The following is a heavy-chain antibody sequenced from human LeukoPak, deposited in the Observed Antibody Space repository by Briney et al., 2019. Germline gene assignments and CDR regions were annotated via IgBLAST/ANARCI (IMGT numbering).Heavy chain of an antibody. D-gene: IGHD3-22*01. J-gene: IGHJ4*02. CDR1: GFTFSTYW. CDR3: ATPLDYYDSSGYHQGGD. V-gene: IGHV3-7*03. Sequence: PGGSLRLSCAASGFTFSTYWMTWVRQAPGKGLEWVANIKPDGGKRNYVDSVRGRFTISRDNAENSLYLQMNSLRAEDTAVYYCATPLDYYDSSGYHQGGDWGQGTLVTVSS. CDR2: IKPDGGKR.